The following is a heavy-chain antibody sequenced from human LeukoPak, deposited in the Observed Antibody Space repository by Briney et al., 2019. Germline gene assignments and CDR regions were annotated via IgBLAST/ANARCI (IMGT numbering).Heavy chain of an antibody. Sequence: GGSLRLSCAASGFTFSNYDMHWVRQAAGRGLEWVSGIGTAGDTYYAASVKGRFTISRENAKSSLYLQMNSLSAGDTAIYYCASSPAYSNTWYAIDNWGQGTLVTVSS. D-gene: IGHD6-13*01. CDR3: ASSPAYSNTWYAIDN. CDR1: GFTFSNYD. V-gene: IGHV3-13*01. J-gene: IGHJ4*02. CDR2: IGTAGDT.